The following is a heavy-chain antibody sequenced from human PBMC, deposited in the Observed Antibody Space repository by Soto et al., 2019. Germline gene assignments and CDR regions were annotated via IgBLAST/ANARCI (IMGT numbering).Heavy chain of an antibody. CDR3: ARPRTSDWAYDI. CDR2: IKTDGSDT. V-gene: IGHV3-74*01. Sequence: EVQLVESGGGLVQPGGSLRLSCAASGFTFSSYWMHWVRQSPGKGLVWVSRIKTDGSDTHYADSVRRRFTISRDNAKNTLYLQMTRMSDEDTAVYYCARPRTSDWAYDIWGQGTMVIVSS. J-gene: IGHJ3*02. D-gene: IGHD3-9*01. CDR1: GFTFSSYW.